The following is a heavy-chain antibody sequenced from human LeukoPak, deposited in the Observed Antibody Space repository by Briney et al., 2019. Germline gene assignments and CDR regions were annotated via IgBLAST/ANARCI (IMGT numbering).Heavy chain of an antibody. CDR1: GYTFTSYD. D-gene: IGHD3-22*01. CDR3: ARDRASYYDSSGYYGGNFDY. J-gene: IGHJ4*02. V-gene: IGHV1-8*01. CDR2: MNPNSGNT. Sequence: EASVKVSCKASGYTFTSYDINWVRQATGQGLEWMGWMNPNSGNTGYAQKFQGRVTMTRNTSISTAYMELSSLRSEDTAVYYCARDRASYYDSSGYYGGNFDYWGQGTLVTVSS.